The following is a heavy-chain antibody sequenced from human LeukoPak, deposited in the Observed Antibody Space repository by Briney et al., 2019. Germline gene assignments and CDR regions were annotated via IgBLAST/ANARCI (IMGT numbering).Heavy chain of an antibody. CDR2: ISYDGSNK. CDR1: GFTFSSYA. D-gene: IGHD2-2*01. Sequence: PGGSLRLSCAASGFTFSSYAMHWVRQAPGKGLEWVAVISYDGSNKYYAGSVKGRFTISRDNSKNTLYLQMNRLRAEDTAVYYCARSAGYCSSTSCYYYDYWGQGTLVTVSS. CDR3: ARSAGYCSSTSCYYYDY. V-gene: IGHV3-30*04. J-gene: IGHJ4*02.